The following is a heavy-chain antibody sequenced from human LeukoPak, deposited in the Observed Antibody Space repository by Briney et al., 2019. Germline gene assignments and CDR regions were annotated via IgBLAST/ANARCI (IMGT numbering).Heavy chain of an antibody. CDR3: ARLAVAGGRGEDYYYGMDV. CDR1: GFMFSDYS. J-gene: IGHJ6*02. V-gene: IGHV3-48*02. CDR2: ISVSSGSTI. Sequence: GGSLRLSCAASGFMFSDYSMNWVRQAPGKGLEWVSYISVSSGSTIYYADAVKGRFTMSRDNAKKSLLLQMNSLRDEDTAVYYCARLAVAGGRGEDYYYGMDVWGQGTTVTVSS. D-gene: IGHD6-19*01.